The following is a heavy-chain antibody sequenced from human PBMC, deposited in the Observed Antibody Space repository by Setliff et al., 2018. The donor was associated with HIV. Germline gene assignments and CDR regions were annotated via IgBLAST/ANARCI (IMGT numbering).Heavy chain of an antibody. CDR1: GGSISSYY. CDR3: ARGLDSAKIHY. D-gene: IGHD6-25*01. CDR2: IYYSGST. Sequence: SETLSLTCTVSGGSISSYYWSWIRQPPGKGLEWIGSIYYSGSTYYNPSLQSRVTISVDTSKNQFSLNLSSVTAADTAVYYCARGLDSAKIHYWGQGTLVTVSS. V-gene: IGHV4-59*12. J-gene: IGHJ4*02.